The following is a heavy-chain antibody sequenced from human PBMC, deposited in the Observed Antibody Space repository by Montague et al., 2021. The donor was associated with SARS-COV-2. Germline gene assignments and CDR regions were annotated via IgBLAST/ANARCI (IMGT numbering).Heavy chain of an antibody. CDR2: ISSSSYTI. CDR1: GFTFSGYS. V-gene: IGHV3-48*02. D-gene: IGHD2-2*01. CDR3: ARERGYCSSTSCYGDFYYGMDV. Sequence: LRLSCAASGFTFSGYSMNWVRQAPGKGLEWVSYISSSSYTIYYADSVKGRFTISRDNAKNSLYLQMNSLRDEDTAVYSCARERGYCSSTSCYGDFYYGMDVWGQGTTVTISS. J-gene: IGHJ6*02.